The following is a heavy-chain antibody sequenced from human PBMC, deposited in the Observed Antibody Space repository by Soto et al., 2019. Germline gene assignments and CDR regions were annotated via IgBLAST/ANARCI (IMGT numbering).Heavy chain of an antibody. CDR1: GAALNSGNYY. CDR2: IYVTGAV. V-gene: IGHV4-31*03. Sequence: TLSLTCSVSGAALNSGNYYWSWIRQVPGKGLEWIGHIYVTGAVDYNPSLRDRITISQDTSERQFSLNLRLVTAADAAVYYCARLRIATNNYKWFDPWGQGTLVTVSS. D-gene: IGHD2-21*01. CDR3: ARLRIATNNYKWFDP. J-gene: IGHJ5*02.